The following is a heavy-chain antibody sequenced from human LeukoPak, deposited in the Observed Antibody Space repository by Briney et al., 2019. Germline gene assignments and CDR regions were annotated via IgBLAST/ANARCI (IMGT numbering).Heavy chain of an antibody. CDR3: ARGQYFDF. Sequence: SETLSLTCTVSGSSISAYYWTWIRRPAGRGLEWIGRIYTSDNTDYNPSLKSRVTMSVDTSKNQFSLKLTSVTAADTAVYYCARGQYFDFWGQGTLVTVSS. V-gene: IGHV4-4*07. CDR1: GSSISAYY. CDR2: IYTSDNT. J-gene: IGHJ4*02.